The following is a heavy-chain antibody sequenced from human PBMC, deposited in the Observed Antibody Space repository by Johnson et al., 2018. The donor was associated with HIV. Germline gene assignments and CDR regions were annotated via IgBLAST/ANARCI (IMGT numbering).Heavy chain of an antibody. J-gene: IGHJ3*02. CDR2: IYSDGST. CDR1: GFTVSSNY. Sequence: VQLVESGGGLVQPGGSLRLSCAASGFTVSSNYMSWVRQAPGTGLEWVSIIYSDGSTYFADSAKGRFPISRDNSKNTLYLQMNSLRAEDTAVYYCARTPSLPGAFDIWGQGTMVTVSS. V-gene: IGHV3-66*01. CDR3: ARTPSLPGAFDI.